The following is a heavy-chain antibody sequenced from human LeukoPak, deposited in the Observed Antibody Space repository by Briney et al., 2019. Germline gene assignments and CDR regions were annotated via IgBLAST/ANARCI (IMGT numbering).Heavy chain of an antibody. Sequence: SVKVSCKASGGTFSSYAISWVRQAPGQGLEWMGRIIPIFGIANYAQKFQGRVTITADKSTSTAYMELSSLRSEDTAVYYCANLGGNSSSFDAFDIWGQGTMVPVSS. CDR1: GGTFSSYA. D-gene: IGHD6-6*01. CDR3: ANLGGNSSSFDAFDI. V-gene: IGHV1-69*04. CDR2: IIPIFGIA. J-gene: IGHJ3*02.